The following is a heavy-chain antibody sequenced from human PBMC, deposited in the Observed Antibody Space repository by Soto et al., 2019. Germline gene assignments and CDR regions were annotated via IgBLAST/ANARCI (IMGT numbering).Heavy chain of an antibody. Sequence: EVQLVESGGGLVQPGGSLRLSCAASGFTFNNYWMTWVRQAPGKGLEWVANIKQDESERYYADSMKGRFTISRDNAKNSLYLQMNSLRADDTAVYYCARVPYGGSYWREFDYWGQGTLVTVSS. D-gene: IGHD1-26*01. J-gene: IGHJ4*02. CDR2: IKQDESER. V-gene: IGHV3-7*01. CDR1: GFTFNNYW. CDR3: ARVPYGGSYWREFDY.